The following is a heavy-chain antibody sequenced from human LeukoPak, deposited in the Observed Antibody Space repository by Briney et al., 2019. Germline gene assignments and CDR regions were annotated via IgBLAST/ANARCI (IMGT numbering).Heavy chain of an antibody. CDR3: AKVRNQDGYFDY. Sequence: GGSLRLSCAAYGFTFSSYAMSWVRQAPGKGLEWASAISGSGGSTYYGDSVKGRFTISRDNSKNTLYLQMNSLRAEDTAVYYCAKVRNQDGYFDYWGQGTLVTVSS. CDR2: ISGSGGST. V-gene: IGHV3-23*01. CDR1: GFTFSSYA. D-gene: IGHD1-14*01. J-gene: IGHJ4*02.